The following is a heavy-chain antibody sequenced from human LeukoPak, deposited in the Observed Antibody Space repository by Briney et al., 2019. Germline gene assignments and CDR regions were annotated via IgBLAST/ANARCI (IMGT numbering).Heavy chain of an antibody. Sequence: ASVKVSCKASGYTFTSYDINWVRQATGQGLEWMGWMNPNSGNTGYAQKFQGRVTMTRNTSISTAYMELSSLRSEDTAVYYCARVRSVAYSSSSGYFDYWGQGTLVTVSS. D-gene: IGHD6-6*01. V-gene: IGHV1-8*01. J-gene: IGHJ4*02. CDR2: MNPNSGNT. CDR1: GYTFTSYD. CDR3: ARVRSVAYSSSSGYFDY.